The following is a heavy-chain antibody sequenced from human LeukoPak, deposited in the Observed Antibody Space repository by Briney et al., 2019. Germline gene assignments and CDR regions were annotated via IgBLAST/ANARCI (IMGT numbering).Heavy chain of an antibody. D-gene: IGHD2-2*01. CDR3: ATTPRYCSSTSCPIDY. CDR2: MNPNSGNT. V-gene: IGHV1-8*01. J-gene: IGHJ4*02. Sequence: ASVEVSCKASGYTFTSYDINWVRQATGQGLEWMGWMNPNSGNTGYAQKFQGRVTMTRNTSISTAYMELSSLRSEDTAVYYCATTPRYCSSTSCPIDYWGQGTLVTVSS. CDR1: GYTFTSYD.